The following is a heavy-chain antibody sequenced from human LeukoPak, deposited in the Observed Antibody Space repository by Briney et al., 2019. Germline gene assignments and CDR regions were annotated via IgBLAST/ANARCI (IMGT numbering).Heavy chain of an antibody. CDR1: GFTFSSYS. CDR2: ISSSSSYI. V-gene: IGHV3-21*01. CDR3: ARDPGDYDTLTATN. D-gene: IGHD3-9*01. Sequence: GGSLRLSCAASGFTFSSYSMNWVRQAPGKGLEWVSSISSSSSYIYYADSVKGRFTISRDSAKNSLYLQMNSLRAEDTAVYYCARDPGDYDTLTATNWGQGTLVTVSS. J-gene: IGHJ4*02.